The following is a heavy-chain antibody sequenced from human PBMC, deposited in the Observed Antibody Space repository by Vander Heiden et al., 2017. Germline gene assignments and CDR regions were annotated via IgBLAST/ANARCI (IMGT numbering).Heavy chain of an antibody. CDR2: IYYSGST. V-gene: IGHV4-39*01. CDR3: ANLDYYDKKSFDY. D-gene: IGHD3-22*01. Sequence: QLQLQESGPGLVKPSETLSLTCTVSGGSIRRSSYYWGWIRQPPGKGLEWIGSIYYSGSTYYNPSLKSRVTISVDTSKNQFSLKLSSVTAADTAVYYCANLDYYDKKSFDYWGQGTLVTVSS. J-gene: IGHJ4*02. CDR1: GGSIRRSSYY.